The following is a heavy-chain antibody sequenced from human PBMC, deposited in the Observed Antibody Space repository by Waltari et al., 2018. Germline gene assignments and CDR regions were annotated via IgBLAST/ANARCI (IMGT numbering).Heavy chain of an antibody. J-gene: IGHJ6*02. D-gene: IGHD3-3*01. CDR1: GYTFTSYA. CDR2: INAGKGNT. V-gene: IGHV1-3*01. CDR3: ARVGYDFWSGYHADYYGMDV. Sequence: QVQLVQSGAEVKKPGASVKVSCKASGYTFTSYAMHWVRQAPGQRLGWMGWINAGKGNTKYSQKFQGRVTITRDTSASTADMELSSLRSEDTAVYYCARVGYDFWSGYHADYYGMDVRGQGTTVTVSS.